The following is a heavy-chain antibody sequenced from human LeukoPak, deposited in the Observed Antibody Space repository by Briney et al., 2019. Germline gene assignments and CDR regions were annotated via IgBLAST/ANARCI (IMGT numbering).Heavy chain of an antibody. J-gene: IGHJ6*02. CDR2: INHSGST. Sequence: SETLSLTCAVYDGSFSGYYWSWIRQPPGKGLEWIGEINHSGSTNYNPSLKSRVTISVDTSKNQFSLKLSSVTAADTAVYYCARKVVPAARDYYYYGMDVWGQGTTVTVSS. D-gene: IGHD2-2*01. CDR1: DGSFSGYY. V-gene: IGHV4-34*01. CDR3: ARKVVPAARDYYYYGMDV.